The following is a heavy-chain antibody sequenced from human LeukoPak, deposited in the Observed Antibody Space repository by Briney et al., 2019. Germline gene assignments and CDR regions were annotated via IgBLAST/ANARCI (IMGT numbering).Heavy chain of an antibody. D-gene: IGHD6-6*01. CDR3: ARDLGYSSSSGDWFDP. CDR1: GGSSTSGSYY. CDR2: IYTSGST. Sequence: ASQTLSLTCTVSGGSSTSGSYYWSWIRQPAGKGLEWIGRIYTSGSTNYHPSLKSRVTISVDTSKNQFSLKLSSVTAADTAVYYCARDLGYSSSSGDWFDPWGQGTLVTVSS. J-gene: IGHJ5*02. V-gene: IGHV4-61*02.